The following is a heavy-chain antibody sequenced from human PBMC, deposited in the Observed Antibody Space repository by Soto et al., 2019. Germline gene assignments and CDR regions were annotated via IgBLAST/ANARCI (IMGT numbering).Heavy chain of an antibody. D-gene: IGHD2-15*01. J-gene: IGHJ3*02. CDR3: ARERGYRSGGSCSGAFDI. V-gene: IGHV1-18*01. CDR2: ISAYNGNT. Sequence: GASVKVSCKASGYTFTSYGISWVRQAPGQGLEWMGWISAYNGNTNYAQKLQGRVTMTTDTSTSTAYMELRSLRSDDTAVYYCARERGYRSGGSCSGAFDIWGQGTMVTVSS. CDR1: GYTFTSYG.